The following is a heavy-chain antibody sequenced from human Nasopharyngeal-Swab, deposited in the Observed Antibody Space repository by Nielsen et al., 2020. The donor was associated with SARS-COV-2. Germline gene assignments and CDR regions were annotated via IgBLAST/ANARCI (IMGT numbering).Heavy chain of an antibody. CDR2: IRSKTYGGAP. CDR3: ARSVGSFYGQGAFDI. J-gene: IGHJ3*02. V-gene: IGHV3-49*01. CDR1: GFTFGDYA. D-gene: IGHD1-26*01. Sequence: GGSLRLSCTTSGFTFGDYAMSWFRPAPGKGPGWVAFIRSKTYGGAPEYAASVKGRFTFSRDGAESVAYLQMNSLETEDTGVYYCARSVGSFYGQGAFDIWGQGTMVTVSS.